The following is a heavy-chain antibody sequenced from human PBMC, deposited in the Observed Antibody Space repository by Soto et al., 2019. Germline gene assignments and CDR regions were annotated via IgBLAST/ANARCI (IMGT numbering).Heavy chain of an antibody. V-gene: IGHV4-59*01. Sequence: PSETLSLTCTVSGGSISSYYWSWIRQPPGKGLEWIGYIYYSGSTNYNPSLKSRVTILVDTSKNQFSLKLSSVTAAYTAVYYCARVWGGAFDIWGQGTMVTVS. CDR1: GGSISSYY. CDR2: IYYSGST. D-gene: IGHD3-10*01. J-gene: IGHJ3*02. CDR3: ARVWGGAFDI.